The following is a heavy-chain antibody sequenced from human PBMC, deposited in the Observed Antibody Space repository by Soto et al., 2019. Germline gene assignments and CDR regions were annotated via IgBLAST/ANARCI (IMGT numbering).Heavy chain of an antibody. V-gene: IGHV3-7*01. D-gene: IGHD6-6*01. Sequence: EVQLVESGGGLVQPGGSLRLPCAASGFTFSSYWMSWVRQAPGKGLEWVANIKQDGSEKYYVDSVKGRFTISRDNAKNSLYLQMNSLRAEDTAVYYCASFIGIAARGVDYWGQGTLVTVSS. J-gene: IGHJ4*02. CDR2: IKQDGSEK. CDR1: GFTFSSYW. CDR3: ASFIGIAARGVDY.